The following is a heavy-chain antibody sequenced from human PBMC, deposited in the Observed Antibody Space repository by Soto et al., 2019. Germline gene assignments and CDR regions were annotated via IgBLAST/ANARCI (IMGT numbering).Heavy chain of an antibody. J-gene: IGHJ5*02. CDR2: IFPSDSDT. CDR3: ARKDTSGYFNWFDP. CDR1: GYKFTSSW. Sequence: GESLKISCRTSGYKFTSSWLAWVRQIPCKGLEWMGIIFPSDSDTRYSPSFQGQVTISADRSTSTVFLQWASLKASDTAVYFCARKDTSGYFNWFDPWGQGPLVTVSS. V-gene: IGHV5-51*01. D-gene: IGHD3-22*01.